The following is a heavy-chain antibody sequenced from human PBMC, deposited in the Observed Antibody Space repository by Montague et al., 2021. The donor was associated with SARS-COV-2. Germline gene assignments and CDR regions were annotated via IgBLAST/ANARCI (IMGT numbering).Heavy chain of an antibody. Sequence: SETLSLTCTVSGGSISSSSYYWGWIRQPPGKGLEWIGSIYYSGSTYYNPSLKSRVTISVDTSKNQFSLKLSSATAADTAVYYCARDYGDYGSGYYYGMDVWGQGTTVTVSS. J-gene: IGHJ6*02. CDR2: IYYSGST. CDR3: ARDYGDYGSGYYYGMDV. CDR1: GGSISSSSYY. V-gene: IGHV4-39*07. D-gene: IGHD4-17*01.